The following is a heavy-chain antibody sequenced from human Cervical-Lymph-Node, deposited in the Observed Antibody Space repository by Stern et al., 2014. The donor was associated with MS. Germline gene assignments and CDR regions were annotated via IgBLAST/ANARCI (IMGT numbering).Heavy chain of an antibody. CDR2: VYYSGAT. CDR1: GDSISSYTHY. J-gene: IGHJ4*02. V-gene: IGHV4-39*01. CDR3: AKHACTGAACPFDL. Sequence: QVQLQESGPGLVKPSETLSLTCAVSGDSISSYTHYWAWIRQPPGKGLEWIGSVYYSGATYYNPSLKSPVTISLDTSKNHFSRGLNSVTAADTAVYYCAKHACTGAACPFDLWGQGTLVTVSS. D-gene: IGHD2-8*02.